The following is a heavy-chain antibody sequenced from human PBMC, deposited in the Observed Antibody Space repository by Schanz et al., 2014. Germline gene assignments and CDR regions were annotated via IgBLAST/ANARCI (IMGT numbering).Heavy chain of an antibody. CDR1: GFTFRTYA. V-gene: IGHV3-30*18. CDR3: AKSGPDGWGNYPFDY. Sequence: QVQLVESGGGVVQPGGSLRLSCTVSGFTFRTYAVHWVRQAPGMGLEWVAAISHDGSKEFYIDSVKGRFTISRDNSKTTVFLQMHSLRADDTAVYYCAKSGPDGWGNYPFDYWGRGTLVTVSS. J-gene: IGHJ4*02. D-gene: IGHD3-10*01. CDR2: ISHDGSKE.